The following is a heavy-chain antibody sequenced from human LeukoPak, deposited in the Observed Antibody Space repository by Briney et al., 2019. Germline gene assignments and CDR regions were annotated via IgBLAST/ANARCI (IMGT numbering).Heavy chain of an antibody. J-gene: IGHJ4*02. CDR3: ARGFYCETSAYFDY. D-gene: IGHD3-22*01. CDR1: GESFSGYY. Sequence: SETLSLTCAVYGESFSGYYWSWIRQPPGKGLEWIGEINHSGSTNYNPSLESRVTISVDTSKNQFSLKLSSVTAADTAVYYCARGFYCETSAYFDYWGQGTLVTVSS. CDR2: INHSGST. V-gene: IGHV4-34*01.